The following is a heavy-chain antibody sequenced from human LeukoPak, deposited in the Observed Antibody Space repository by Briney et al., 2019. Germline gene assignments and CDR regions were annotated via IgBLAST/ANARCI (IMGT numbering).Heavy chain of an antibody. CDR1: GFTVSSNY. Sequence: PGGSLRLSCAASGFTVSSNYMSWVRQAPGKGLEWVSVLYSGDGAYYADSVKGRFSISRDNSKNTLYLQMNSLRAGDTAVYYCASGARRTSCLDYWGQGTLVTVSS. V-gene: IGHV3-53*01. J-gene: IGHJ4*02. CDR2: LYSGDGA. CDR3: ASGARRTSCLDY. D-gene: IGHD2-2*01.